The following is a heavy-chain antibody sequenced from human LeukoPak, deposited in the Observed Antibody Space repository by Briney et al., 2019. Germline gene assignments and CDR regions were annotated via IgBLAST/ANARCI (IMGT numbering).Heavy chain of an antibody. J-gene: IGHJ4*02. CDR3: ARGRAVGPDY. Sequence: GASVRVSCKASGYTFTGYYMHWVRQAPGQGLEWMGWINPNSGGTNYAQKFQGRVTMTTDTCTSTAYMELSRLRSDDTAVYYCARGRAVGPDYWGQGTLVTVSP. CDR1: GYTFTGYY. V-gene: IGHV1-2*02. D-gene: IGHD6-19*01. CDR2: INPNSGGT.